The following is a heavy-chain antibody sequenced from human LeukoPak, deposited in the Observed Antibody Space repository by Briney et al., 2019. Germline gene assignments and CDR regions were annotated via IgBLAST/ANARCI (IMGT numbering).Heavy chain of an antibody. D-gene: IGHD3-22*01. CDR3: ARAYYYDSSGYHFDY. CDR1: GGSISSYY. J-gene: IGHJ4*02. V-gene: IGHV4-4*07. Sequence: SQSRSLTCTVSGGSISSYYWSWIRQPAGKGLEWIGRIYTSGSTNYNPSLKSRVTMSVDTSKNQFSLKLSSVTAADTAVYYCARAYYYDSSGYHFDYWGQGTLVTVSS. CDR2: IYTSGST.